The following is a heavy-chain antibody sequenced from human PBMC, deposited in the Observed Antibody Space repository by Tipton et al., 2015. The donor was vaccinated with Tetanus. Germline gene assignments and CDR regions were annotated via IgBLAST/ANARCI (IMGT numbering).Heavy chain of an antibody. Sequence: SLRLSCAASGFTFNSYAMNWVRQAPGKGLEWVSVSYSGGGYAYYADSVKGRFTISRDNSKKNLYLQMNSLRAEDTAVYYCARENSLTTSSWGQGTLVTVSS. V-gene: IGHV3-23*03. CDR1: GFTFNSYA. CDR2: SYSGGGYA. CDR3: ARENSLTTSS. D-gene: IGHD1-14*01. J-gene: IGHJ5*02.